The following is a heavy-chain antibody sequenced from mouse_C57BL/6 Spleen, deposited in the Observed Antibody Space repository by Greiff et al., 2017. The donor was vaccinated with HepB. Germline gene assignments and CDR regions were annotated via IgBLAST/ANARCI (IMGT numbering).Heavy chain of an antibody. J-gene: IGHJ2*01. D-gene: IGHD2-2*01. V-gene: IGHV1-55*01. CDR2: IYPGSGST. CDR3: ARSRIYYGYDGDY. Sequence: VQLQQPGAELVKPGASVKMSCKASGYTFTSYWITWVKQRPGQGLEWIGDIYPGSGSTNYNEKFKSKATLTVDTSSSTAYMQLSSLTSEDSAVYYCARSRIYYGYDGDYWGQGTTLTVSS. CDR1: GYTFTSYW.